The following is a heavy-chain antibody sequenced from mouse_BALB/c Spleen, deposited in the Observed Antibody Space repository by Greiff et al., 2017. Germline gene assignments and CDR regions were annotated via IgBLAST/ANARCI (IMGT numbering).Heavy chain of an antibody. Sequence: DVHLVESGGGLVKPGGSLKLSCAASGFTFSSYAMSWVRQTPEKRLEWVASISSGGSTYYSDSVKGRFTISRDNARNILYLQMSSLRSEDTAMYYCARGPYYYGSSPDYWGQGTTLTVSS. CDR2: ISSGGST. CDR1: GFTFSSYA. CDR3: ARGPYYYGSSPDY. D-gene: IGHD1-1*01. J-gene: IGHJ2*01. V-gene: IGHV5-6-5*01.